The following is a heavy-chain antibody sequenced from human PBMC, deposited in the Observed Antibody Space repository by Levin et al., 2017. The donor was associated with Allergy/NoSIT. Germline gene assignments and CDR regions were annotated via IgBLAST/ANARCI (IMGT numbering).Heavy chain of an antibody. CDR3: ARGSGTLFDY. V-gene: IGHV3-13*01. D-gene: IGHD3/OR15-3a*01. CDR1: GFTFSTYD. J-gene: IGHJ4*02. Sequence: GGSLRLSCAASGFTFSTYDMHWVRQPTGNGLEWVSAIGTAGDTYYPGSTRGRFTLSRENGRNSLHLQMNSLRAEDTAMYYCARGSGTLFDYWGQGTLVTVSS. CDR2: IGTAGDT.